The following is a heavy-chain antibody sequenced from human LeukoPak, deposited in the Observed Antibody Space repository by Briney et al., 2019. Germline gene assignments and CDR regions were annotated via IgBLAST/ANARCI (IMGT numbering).Heavy chain of an antibody. V-gene: IGHV4-39*01. CDR3: ARLRSQLPEY. J-gene: IGHJ4*02. CDR2: IYYSGST. Sequence: KASETLSLTCTVSGGSSSSSSYNWGWIRQPPGKGLEWIGSIYYSGSTNYKPSLKSRVTISVDTSKNQFSLKLSSVTAADTAVYYCARLRSQLPEYWGQGTLVTVSS. CDR1: GGSSSSSSYN. D-gene: IGHD2-2*01.